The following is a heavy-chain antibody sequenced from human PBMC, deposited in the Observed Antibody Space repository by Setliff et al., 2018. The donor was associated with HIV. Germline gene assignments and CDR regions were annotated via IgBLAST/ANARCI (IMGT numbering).Heavy chain of an antibody. D-gene: IGHD3-3*01. J-gene: IGHJ4*02. Sequence: SETLSLTCAVYGRSFSGYYWSWIRQPPGKGLEWIGEINHSGQTYDNPSVKSRLTISVDTDENQFSLKLRSVTAAETAVYYCARQIASGYWAFDSWGQGTLVTVSS. CDR2: INHSGQT. CDR1: GRSFSGYY. CDR3: ARQIASGYWAFDS. V-gene: IGHV4-34*01.